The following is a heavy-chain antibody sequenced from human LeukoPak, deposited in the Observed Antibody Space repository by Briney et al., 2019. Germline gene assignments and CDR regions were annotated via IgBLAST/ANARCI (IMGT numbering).Heavy chain of an antibody. J-gene: IGHJ5*02. D-gene: IGHD3-10*01. V-gene: IGHV1-18*04. Sequence: ASVKVSCKASGYTFTSYGISWVRQAPGQGLGWMGWISAYNGNTNYAQKLQGRVTMTTDTSTSTAYMELRSLRSDDTAVYYCARKTDSWFGELFWFDPWGQGTLVTVSS. CDR2: ISAYNGNT. CDR1: GYTFTSYG. CDR3: ARKTDSWFGELFWFDP.